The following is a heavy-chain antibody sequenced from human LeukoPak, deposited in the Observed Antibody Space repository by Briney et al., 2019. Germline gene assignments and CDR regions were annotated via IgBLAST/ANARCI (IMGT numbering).Heavy chain of an antibody. Sequence: GGSLRLSCAASGFTFSSYWMSWVRQAPGKGLEWVANIKQDGSEKYYVDSVKGRFTISRDNAKNSLYLQMNSRRAEDTAVYYCARAQRPAPGIAAAGPDYWGQGTLVTVSS. V-gene: IGHV3-7*01. CDR1: GFTFSSYW. J-gene: IGHJ4*02. D-gene: IGHD6-13*01. CDR3: ARAQRPAPGIAAAGPDY. CDR2: IKQDGSEK.